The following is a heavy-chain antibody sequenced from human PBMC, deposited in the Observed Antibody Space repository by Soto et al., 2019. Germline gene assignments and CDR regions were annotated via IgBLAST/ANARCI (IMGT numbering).Heavy chain of an antibody. CDR2: IYRGGST. CDR3: ASPYGSASSFDY. D-gene: IGHD3-10*01. Sequence: EVQLVESGGDLVQPGGSLRLSCAASGFTVISNYMSWVSQAPGKGLEWVSLIYRGGSTYYADSVKGRFTISRDISKKTLCLQMNSLRVEDTAVYYCASPYGSASSFDYWGQGALVTVSS. CDR1: GFTVISNY. V-gene: IGHV3-66*01. J-gene: IGHJ4*02.